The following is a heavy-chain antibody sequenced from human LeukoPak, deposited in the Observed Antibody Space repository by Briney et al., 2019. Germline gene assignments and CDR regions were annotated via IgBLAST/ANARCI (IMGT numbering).Heavy chain of an antibody. D-gene: IGHD2-15*01. Sequence: SGGSLRLSCAASGFTFSSYAMHWVRQAPGKGLEWVAIIWYDGSNKYYADSVKGRFTISRDNAKNSLYLQMNSLRDDDTAVYYCAQKGGVDYWGQGTLVTVSS. V-gene: IGHV3-33*06. CDR1: GFTFSSYA. CDR3: AQKGGVDY. J-gene: IGHJ4*02. CDR2: IWYDGSNK.